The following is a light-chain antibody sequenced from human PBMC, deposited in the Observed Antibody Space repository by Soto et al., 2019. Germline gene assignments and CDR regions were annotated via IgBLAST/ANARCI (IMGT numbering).Light chain of an antibody. CDR1: QSVSDY. V-gene: IGKV3-11*01. Sequence: EVVLTQSPATLSLSPGERATLSCRASQSVSDYLAWYQQKPGQAPRLLIYDASQRPTGIPARFSGSGFGTDFTLTISNVEPEDFAVYYCQQRSDWPPITFGQGTRLEIK. CDR2: DAS. J-gene: IGKJ5*01. CDR3: QQRSDWPPIT.